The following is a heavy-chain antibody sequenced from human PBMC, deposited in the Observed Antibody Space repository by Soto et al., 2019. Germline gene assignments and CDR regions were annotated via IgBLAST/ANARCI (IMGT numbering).Heavy chain of an antibody. CDR1: GGSFSNNY. D-gene: IGHD4-4*01. Sequence: SETLSLTCAVYGGSFSNNYWSWIRQPPGKGLEWIGGINHSGSTKYNPSLKSRVTISVNTSKNQFSLKLSSVTAADTAVYYCARGVIDYSNLYNYWGQGTLVTVSS. CDR2: INHSGST. J-gene: IGHJ4*02. V-gene: IGHV4-34*01. CDR3: ARGVIDYSNLYNY.